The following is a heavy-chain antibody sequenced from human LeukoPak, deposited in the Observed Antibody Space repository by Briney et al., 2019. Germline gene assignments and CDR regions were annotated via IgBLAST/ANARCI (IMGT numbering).Heavy chain of an antibody. CDR1: GFTFTSSA. CDR3: AVHGRGYCSGGSSPLGAFDI. Sequence: SVKVSCKASGFTFTSSAVQWVRQARGPRLEWIGWIVVGSGNTNYAQKFQERVTITRDMSTSTAYMELSSLRSEDTAVYYCAVHGRGYCSGGSSPLGAFDIWGPGTMVTVSS. D-gene: IGHD2-15*01. V-gene: IGHV1-58*01. CDR2: IVVGSGNT. J-gene: IGHJ3*02.